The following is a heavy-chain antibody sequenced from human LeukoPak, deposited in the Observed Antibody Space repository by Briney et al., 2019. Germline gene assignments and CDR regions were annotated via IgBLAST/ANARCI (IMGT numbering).Heavy chain of an antibody. CDR3: ARDISGNYFDY. D-gene: IGHD3-10*01. Sequence: SLRLSCAAAGFTFSDYYMSWIRQAPGKGLEWVSYISSSSSYTNYADSVKGRFTISRDNAKNSLYLQMNSLRAEDTAVYYCARDISGNYFDYWGQGTLVTVSS. J-gene: IGHJ4*02. CDR1: GFTFSDYY. CDR2: ISSSSSYT. V-gene: IGHV3-11*05.